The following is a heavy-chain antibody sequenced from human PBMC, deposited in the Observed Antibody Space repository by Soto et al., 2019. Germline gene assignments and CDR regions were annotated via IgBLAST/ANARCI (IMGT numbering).Heavy chain of an antibody. Sequence: PSETLSLTCAVSGGSISSGGYSWSWIRQPPGKGLEWIGYIYHSGSTYYNPSLKSRVTISVDRSKNQFSLKLSSVTAADTAVYYCARAPYGDYADYWGQGTLVTVSS. V-gene: IGHV4-30-2*01. D-gene: IGHD4-17*01. CDR1: GGSISSGGYS. J-gene: IGHJ4*02. CDR3: ARAPYGDYADY. CDR2: IYHSGST.